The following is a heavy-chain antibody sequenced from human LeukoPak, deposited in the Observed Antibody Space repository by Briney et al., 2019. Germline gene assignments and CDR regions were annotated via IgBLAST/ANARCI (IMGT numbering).Heavy chain of an antibody. J-gene: IGHJ5*02. CDR2: ISYGGSNK. Sequence: RSLRLSCAASGFTFSSYGMHWVRQAPGKGLEWVAVISYGGSNKYYADSVKGRFTISRDNSKNTLYLQMNSLRAEDTAVYYCAKVDYYDSSGLVDPWGQGTLVTVSS. CDR1: GFTFSSYG. D-gene: IGHD3-22*01. V-gene: IGHV3-30*18. CDR3: AKVDYYDSSGLVDP.